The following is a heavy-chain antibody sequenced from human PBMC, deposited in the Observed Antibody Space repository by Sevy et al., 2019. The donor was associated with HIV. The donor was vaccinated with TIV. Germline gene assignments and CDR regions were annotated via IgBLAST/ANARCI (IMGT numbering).Heavy chain of an antibody. Sequence: GSLRLSCAVSGIIFTTSGMHRVRQAPGKGLEWVAVISYDGRNKFYGDSVKGRFTISRDNSKNILYLQMNSLRVEDTAVYYCAKDFTGYNGMDVWGQGTMITVSS. V-gene: IGHV3-30*18. D-gene: IGHD3-9*01. CDR2: ISYDGRNK. CDR3: AKDFTGYNGMDV. J-gene: IGHJ6*02. CDR1: GIIFTTSG.